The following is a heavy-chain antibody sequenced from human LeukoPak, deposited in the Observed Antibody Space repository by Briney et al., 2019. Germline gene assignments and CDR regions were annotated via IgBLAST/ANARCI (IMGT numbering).Heavy chain of an antibody. CDR2: IRSKANSYAT. Sequence: PGGSLRLSCAASGFTFSDHYMDWVRQAPGKGLEWVGRIRSKANSYATAYAASVKGRFTISRDDSKNTLYLQMNSLKTEDTAVYYCTTDPWELYDYWGQGTLVTVSS. D-gene: IGHD1-26*01. V-gene: IGHV3-72*01. CDR1: GFTFSDHY. CDR3: TTDPWELYDY. J-gene: IGHJ4*02.